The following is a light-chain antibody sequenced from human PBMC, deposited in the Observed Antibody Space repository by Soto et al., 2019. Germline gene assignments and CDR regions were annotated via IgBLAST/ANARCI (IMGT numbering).Light chain of an antibody. J-gene: IGKJ1*01. V-gene: IGKV3-15*01. Sequence: DIVMTQSPGTLSVSPGDRATLSCRASQSVSSNLAWYQQKPGQAPRLLIYAASTRATGIPARFSGSRSGTEFSLTISSLQSEDFAVSYCQQYNNWPRTFGQGTKVEIK. CDR3: QQYNNWPRT. CDR2: AAS. CDR1: QSVSSN.